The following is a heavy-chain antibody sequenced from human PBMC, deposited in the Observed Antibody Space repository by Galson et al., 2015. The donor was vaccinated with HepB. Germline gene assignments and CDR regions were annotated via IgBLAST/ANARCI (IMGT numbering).Heavy chain of an antibody. CDR3: ARTTWRDKNWPIFDS. Sequence: SLRLSCAASGFTFSRNAMSWVRQAPGKGLEWVSSLTGSSDITDIADSAKGRFSISRDNSKNTLYLQMNSLRVEDTAFYYCARTTWRDKNWPIFDSWGQGTLVTDSS. CDR1: GFTFSRNA. CDR2: LTGSSDIT. J-gene: IGHJ4*02. V-gene: IGHV3-23*01. D-gene: IGHD1-1*01.